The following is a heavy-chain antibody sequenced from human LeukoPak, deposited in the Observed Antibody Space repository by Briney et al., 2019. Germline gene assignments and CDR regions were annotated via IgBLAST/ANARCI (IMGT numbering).Heavy chain of an antibody. V-gene: IGHV1-2*06. Sequence: ASVKVSCKASGYTFTGYYMHWVRQAPGQGLEWMGRSNPNSGGTNYAQKFRGRVTMTRDTSISTAYMELSRLRSDDTAVYYCARDPVYSSSWGGNDYWGQGTLVTVSS. CDR1: GYTFTGYY. CDR3: ARDPVYSSSWGGNDY. J-gene: IGHJ4*02. CDR2: SNPNSGGT. D-gene: IGHD6-13*01.